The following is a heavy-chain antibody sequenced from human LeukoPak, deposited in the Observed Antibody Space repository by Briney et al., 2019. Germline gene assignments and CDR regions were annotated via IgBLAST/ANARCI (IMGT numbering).Heavy chain of an antibody. D-gene: IGHD1-26*01. CDR3: ARGYRGNHHSGSYGGQLN. V-gene: IGHV3-30-3*01. Sequence: GGSLRLSCAASGFTFSSYAMHWVRQAPGKGLEWAAVISYDGSNKYYADSVKGRFTISRDNSKNTLYLQMNSLRAEDTAVYYCARGYRGNHHSGSYGGQLNWGQGTLVTVSS. J-gene: IGHJ4*02. CDR1: GFTFSSYA. CDR2: ISYDGSNK.